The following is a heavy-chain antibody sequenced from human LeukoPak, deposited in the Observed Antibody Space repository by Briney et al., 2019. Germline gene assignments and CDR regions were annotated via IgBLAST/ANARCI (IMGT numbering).Heavy chain of an antibody. CDR2: IYTGGNT. D-gene: IGHD3-22*01. Sequence: GGSLRLSCAASGFTFRNYWMSWVRQAPGEGLEWVSTIYTGGNTYYAASVKGRFTISRDFSKNTVFLHMNSLRAEDTAMYYCARGDDSGYYDYFDYWGQGALVTVSS. CDR1: GFTFRNYW. CDR3: ARGDDSGYYDYFDY. J-gene: IGHJ4*02. V-gene: IGHV3-53*01.